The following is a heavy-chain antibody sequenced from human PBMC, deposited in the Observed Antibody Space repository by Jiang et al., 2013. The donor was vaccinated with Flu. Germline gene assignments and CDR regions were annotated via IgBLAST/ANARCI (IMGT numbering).Heavy chain of an antibody. J-gene: IGHJ4*02. CDR3: ARRAGFDNSGYFFYYFDY. CDR1: GYSFTNYW. CDR2: IDPSDSYA. Sequence: KKPGESLRISCKASGYSFTNYWITWLRQMPGKGLEWMGRIDPSDSYATYSPSFQGHVTFSTDKFTRTAYLHWSSLKASDTAFYYCARRAGFDNSGYFFYYFDYWGQGTLVTVSS. D-gene: IGHD3-22*01. V-gene: IGHV5-10-1*01.